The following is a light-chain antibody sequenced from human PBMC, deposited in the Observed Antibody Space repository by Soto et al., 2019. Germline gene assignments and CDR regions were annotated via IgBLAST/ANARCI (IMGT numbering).Light chain of an antibody. CDR1: QRMSGF. CDR2: DAS. J-gene: IGKJ4*01. Sequence: DIQMTQSPSTLSASVGDRVTITCRASQRMSGFLAWYQQKPGKAPQLLISDASSLESGVPSRFSGGGSGTAFTLTISSLQPEDFATYYCQQLYSYPLTFGGGTKVDIK. CDR3: QQLYSYPLT. V-gene: IGKV1-5*01.